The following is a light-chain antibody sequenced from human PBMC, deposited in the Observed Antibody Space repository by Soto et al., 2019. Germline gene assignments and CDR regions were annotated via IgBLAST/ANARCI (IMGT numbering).Light chain of an antibody. V-gene: IGLV2-8*01. CDR1: SSDVGGYNY. CDR2: EVS. Sequence: QSALTQPPSASGSPGQSVTISCTGTSSDVGGYNYVSWYQQHLGKAPKLMIYEVSKRPSGVPDRFSGSKSGNTASLTVSGLQAEDEADYYCSSYAGSLYVFGTGTKLTVL. J-gene: IGLJ1*01. CDR3: SSYAGSLYV.